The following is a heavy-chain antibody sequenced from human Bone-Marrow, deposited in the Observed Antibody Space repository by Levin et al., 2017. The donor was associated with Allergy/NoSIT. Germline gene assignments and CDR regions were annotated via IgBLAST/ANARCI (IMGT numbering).Heavy chain of an antibody. CDR3: AREGYSRSLVY. Sequence: PGGSLRLSCAASGFIFSSYDMHWVRQAPGKGLEWVAVIWHDEDKKNYADSVKGRFTISRDNSKNTLYLQMNRLRAEDTAVYFCAREGYSRSLVYWGQGTLVTVSS. CDR1: GFIFSSYD. D-gene: IGHD3-22*01. J-gene: IGHJ4*02. CDR2: IWHDEDKK. V-gene: IGHV3-33*01.